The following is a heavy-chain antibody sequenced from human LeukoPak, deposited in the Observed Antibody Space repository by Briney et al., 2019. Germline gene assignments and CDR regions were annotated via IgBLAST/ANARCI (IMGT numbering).Heavy chain of an antibody. CDR2: ISSSGSTI. D-gene: IGHD3-3*01. J-gene: IGHJ5*02. CDR1: GFTFDDYG. Sequence: GGSLRLSCAASGFTFDDYGMSWIRQAPGKGLEWVSYISSSGSTIYYADSVKGRFTISRDNAKNSLYLQMNSLRAEDTAVYYCARGPVLRFLEWSTNWFDPWGQGTLVTVSS. CDR3: ARGPVLRFLEWSTNWFDP. V-gene: IGHV3-11*04.